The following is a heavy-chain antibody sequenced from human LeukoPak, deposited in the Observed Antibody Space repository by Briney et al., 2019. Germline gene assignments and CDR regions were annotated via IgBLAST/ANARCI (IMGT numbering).Heavy chain of an antibody. CDR1: GFTFSSYA. CDR3: AKAKYGDFDY. Sequence: GGSLRLSCEASGFTFSSYAMNWVRQAPGKGLEWVSGNSGSGGSTFSADSVKGRFTISRDNSKNTLYLQMNSLRTEDTALYYCAKAKYGDFDYWGQGTLVTVSS. V-gene: IGHV3-23*01. CDR2: NSGSGGST. D-gene: IGHD2-8*01. J-gene: IGHJ4*02.